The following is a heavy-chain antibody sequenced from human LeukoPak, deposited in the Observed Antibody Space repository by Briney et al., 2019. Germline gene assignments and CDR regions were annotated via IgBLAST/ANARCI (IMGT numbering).Heavy chain of an antibody. Sequence: ASVKVSGKASGGTFSSYAISWVRQAPGQGLEWMGGIIPIFGTANYAQKFQGRVTITADESTSTAYMELSSLRSEDTAVYYCARVVGDILTGYYNGYYYYGMDVWGKGTTVTVSS. D-gene: IGHD3-9*01. CDR1: GGTFSSYA. CDR2: IIPIFGTA. CDR3: ARVVGDILTGYYNGYYYYGMDV. J-gene: IGHJ6*04. V-gene: IGHV1-69*13.